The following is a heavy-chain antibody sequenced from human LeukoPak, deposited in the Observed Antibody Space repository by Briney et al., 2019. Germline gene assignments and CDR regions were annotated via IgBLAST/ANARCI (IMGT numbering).Heavy chain of an antibody. CDR2: INHDGSEK. V-gene: IGHV3-7*01. CDR3: ARDASHYDSSGYYDDFDI. Sequence: GGSLRLSCEASGLTLSSDWMTWVRQAPGKGLEWVANINHDGSEKHYVGSVEGRFTISRDNTKNSLYLQMSSLRAEDTAVYYCARDASHYDSSGYYDDFDIWGQGTMVTVSS. CDR1: GLTLSSDW. D-gene: IGHD3-22*01. J-gene: IGHJ3*02.